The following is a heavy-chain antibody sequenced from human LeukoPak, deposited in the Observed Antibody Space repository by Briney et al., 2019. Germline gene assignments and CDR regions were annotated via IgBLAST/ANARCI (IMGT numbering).Heavy chain of an antibody. J-gene: IGHJ4*02. CDR1: GGSISSYY. CDR2: IYTSGST. D-gene: IGHD1-26*01. CDR3: ARDASGSYYDY. V-gene: IGHV4-4*07. Sequence: SGTLSVTRIVSGGSISSYYWSWIRQPAGKGLEWIGRIYTSGSTNYNPSLKSRVTMSVDKSKNKFSLKLSSVTAADTAVYYCARDASGSYYDYWGQGTLVTVSS.